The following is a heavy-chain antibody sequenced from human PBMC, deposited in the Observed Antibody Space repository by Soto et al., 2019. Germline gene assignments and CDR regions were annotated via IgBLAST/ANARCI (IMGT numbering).Heavy chain of an antibody. CDR1: GGSISSGGYY. D-gene: IGHD2-2*01. Sequence: SETLSLTCTVSGGSISSGGYYWSWIRQHPGKGLEWIGYIYYSGSTYYNPSLKSQVTISVDTSKNQFSLKLSSVTAADTAVYYCARGMIVPGFFDYWGQGTLVTVSS. J-gene: IGHJ4*02. V-gene: IGHV4-31*01. CDR3: ARGMIVPGFFDY. CDR2: IYYSGST.